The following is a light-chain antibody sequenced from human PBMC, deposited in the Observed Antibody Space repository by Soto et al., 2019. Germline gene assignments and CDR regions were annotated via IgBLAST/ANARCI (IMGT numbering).Light chain of an antibody. CDR1: ESVSSN. V-gene: IGKV3-15*01. CDR2: GAS. CDR3: QQYNSWPPIT. Sequence: EIVLTQSPGTLSVSPGERARLSCRASESVSSNLAWYQQRPGQAPRLVIYGASTRATGIPARFSGGGSGTEFTLTISSLQSEDFAVYYCQQYNSWPPITFGQGTRLEI. J-gene: IGKJ5*01.